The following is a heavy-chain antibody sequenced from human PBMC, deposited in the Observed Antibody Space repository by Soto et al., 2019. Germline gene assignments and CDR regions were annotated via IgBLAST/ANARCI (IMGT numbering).Heavy chain of an antibody. CDR3: ATVGMTTTHFDY. Sequence: GGSLRLSCSASGFTFSNYAMSWVRQAPGKGLEWVSALSVSGGTTYYADSVKGRSTISRDNSKNTLYLQMNSLRAEDTAVYYCATVGMTTTHFDYWGQGTLVTVSS. CDR2: LSVSGGTT. D-gene: IGHD3-22*01. CDR1: GFTFSNYA. J-gene: IGHJ4*02. V-gene: IGHV3-23*01.